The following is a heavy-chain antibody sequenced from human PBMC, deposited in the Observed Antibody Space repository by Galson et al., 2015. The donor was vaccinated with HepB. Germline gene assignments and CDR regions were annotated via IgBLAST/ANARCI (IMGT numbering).Heavy chain of an antibody. CDR2: IIPIFGTA. CDR3: ARERSGYSRYDKNNWFDP. D-gene: IGHD5-12*01. CDR1: GGTFSSYA. J-gene: IGHJ5*02. V-gene: IGHV1-69*13. Sequence: SVKVSCKASGGTFSSYAISWVRQAPGQGLEWMGGIIPIFGTANYAQKFQGRVTITADESTSTAYMELSSLRSEDTAVYYCARERSGYSRYDKNNWFDPWGQVALVAASS.